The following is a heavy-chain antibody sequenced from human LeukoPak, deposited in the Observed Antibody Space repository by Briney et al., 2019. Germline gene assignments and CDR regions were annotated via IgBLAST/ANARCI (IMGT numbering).Heavy chain of an antibody. CDR3: AKLYCSSTSCSYDY. Sequence: PGGSLRLSCAASRFTLNTYAMSWVRQAPGKGLEWVSAISGSGGTTSYADSVKGRFTISRDKSKNTLYLQMNSLRAEDTAVYYCAKLYCSSTSCSYDYWGQGTLVTVSS. CDR2: ISGSGGTT. CDR1: RFTLNTYA. D-gene: IGHD2-2*01. J-gene: IGHJ4*02. V-gene: IGHV3-23*01.